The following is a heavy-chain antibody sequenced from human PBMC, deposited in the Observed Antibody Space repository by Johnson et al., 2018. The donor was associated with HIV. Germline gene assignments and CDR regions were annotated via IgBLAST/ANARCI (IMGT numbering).Heavy chain of an antibody. CDR2: IGTAGDT. D-gene: IGHD6-6*01. V-gene: IGHV3-13*01. CDR3: ASEGMAARLASFDV. CDR1: GFTFSSYD. Sequence: VQLVESGGGLVQPGGSLRLSCAASGFTFSSYDMHWVRQATGKGLEWVSAIGTAGDTYYPGSVKGRFTISRDNAKNSLYLQMNSLRAEDTAVYYCASEGMAARLASFDVWGQGTMVTVSS. J-gene: IGHJ3*01.